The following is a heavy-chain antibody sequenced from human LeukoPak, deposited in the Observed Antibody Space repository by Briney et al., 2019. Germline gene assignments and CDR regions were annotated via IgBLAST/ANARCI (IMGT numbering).Heavy chain of an antibody. Sequence: EGSLRLSCAAFGVSVYNNHISWVRQAPGKGLERVSVINSGGGGIYYADSVNGRFTNSRDSSKSSVYLQLNSLRAEDTAVYYCARENDYHFDYWGQGTMVTVSS. V-gene: IGHV3-66*01. D-gene: IGHD4-11*01. CDR1: GVSVYNNH. CDR2: INSGGGGI. CDR3: ARENDYHFDY. J-gene: IGHJ4*02.